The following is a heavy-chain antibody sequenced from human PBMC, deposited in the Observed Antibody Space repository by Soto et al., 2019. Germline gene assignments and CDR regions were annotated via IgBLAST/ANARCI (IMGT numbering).Heavy chain of an antibody. CDR3: ARGMAVAGHYFDS. D-gene: IGHD6-19*01. V-gene: IGHV4-34*01. Sequence: QVQLQQWGAGLLKPSETLSLTCAVYGGSFSGYYWSWIRQPPGKGLEWIGEINHSGSTNYNPSLKGRVTISVDTSKNQFSLKLTSVSAADTAVYYCARGMAVAGHYFDSWGRGTLVTVSS. CDR1: GGSFSGYY. CDR2: INHSGST. J-gene: IGHJ4*02.